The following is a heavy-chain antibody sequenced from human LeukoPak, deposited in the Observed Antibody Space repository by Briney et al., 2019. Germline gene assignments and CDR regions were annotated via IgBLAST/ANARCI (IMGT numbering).Heavy chain of an antibody. D-gene: IGHD6-13*01. CDR3: ARDRSLAAAVYYFDY. CDR1: GYIFTSYY. V-gene: IGHV1-46*01. CDR2: INPSGGST. J-gene: IGHJ4*02. Sequence: GASVKVSCKASGYIFTSYYMEWVRQAPGQGLEWMGIINPSGGSTSYAQKFQGRVTMTRDTSTSTFCMEMSSLRSEDTAVYYCARDRSLAAAVYYFDYWGQGTLVTVSS.